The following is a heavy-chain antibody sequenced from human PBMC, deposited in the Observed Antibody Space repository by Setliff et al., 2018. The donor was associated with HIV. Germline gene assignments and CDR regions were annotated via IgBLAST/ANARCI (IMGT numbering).Heavy chain of an antibody. D-gene: IGHD3-16*01. Sequence: PSETLSLTCTVSGGSISSYFWSWIRQPPGKGLEWIGYIYTNGSTNYNPSLKSRVTISVDTSKNQFSLKLNSVTAADTAVYYCARGMIWGAYYYYMDVWGTGTTVTVSS. CDR1: GGSISSYF. J-gene: IGHJ6*03. V-gene: IGHV4-4*08. CDR2: IYTNGST. CDR3: ARGMIWGAYYYYMDV.